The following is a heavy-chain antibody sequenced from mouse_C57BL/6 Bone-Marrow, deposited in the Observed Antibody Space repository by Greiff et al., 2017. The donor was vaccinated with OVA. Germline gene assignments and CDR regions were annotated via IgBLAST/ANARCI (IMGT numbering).Heavy chain of an antibody. CDR1: GFTFSSYG. CDR3: ARQTALAWFAY. CDR2: ISSGGSYT. J-gene: IGHJ3*01. Sequence: EVMLVESGGDLVKPGGSLKLSCAASGFTFSSYGMSWVRQTPDKRLEWVATISSGGSYTYYPDSVKGRLTISRDNAKNTLYLQMSSLKSEDTAMYYCARQTALAWFAYWGQGTLVTVSA. V-gene: IGHV5-6*01. D-gene: IGHD3-2*01.